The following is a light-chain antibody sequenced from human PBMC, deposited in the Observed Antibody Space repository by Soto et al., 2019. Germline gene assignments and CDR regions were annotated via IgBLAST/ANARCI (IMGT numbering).Light chain of an antibody. CDR3: QQYFEWPPMT. CDR1: QSVGSN. CDR2: GAS. V-gene: IGKV3-15*01. J-gene: IGKJ1*01. Sequence: EIVMAQSPATLSVSPGERATLSCRASQSVGSNLAWYQQKPCQAPRLLISGASTRAAGISDRFRGSGSGTEFTLTISSLRSEDSAIYYCQQYFEWPPMTFGQGTKVDI.